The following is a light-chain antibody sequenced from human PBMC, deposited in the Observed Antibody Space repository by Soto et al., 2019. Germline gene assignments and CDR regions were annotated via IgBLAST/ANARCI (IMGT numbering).Light chain of an antibody. CDR1: QSVVSN. V-gene: IGKV3-15*01. Sequence: EIVMTHSPATLSVSRGERATLSCRASQSVVSNLAWYQQKPGQAPRLLIYGASTRATGIPARFSGSGSGTDFTLTISSLQPEDFATYYCQQSYSTPRTFGQGTKVDIK. CDR2: GAS. CDR3: QQSYSTPRT. J-gene: IGKJ1*01.